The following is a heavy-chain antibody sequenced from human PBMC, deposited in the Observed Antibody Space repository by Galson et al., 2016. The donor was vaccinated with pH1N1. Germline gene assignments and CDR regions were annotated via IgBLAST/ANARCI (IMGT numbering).Heavy chain of an antibody. V-gene: IGHV4-30-4*08. CDR2: IYYSGST. Sequence: TLSLTCTVSGGSISSGDYYWSWIRQPPGKGLERIGHIYYSGSTYYNPSLKSRITISVDRAKNQFSLKMTSVTAADTAVYYCAREASYYFESSGYFDYWGQGTLVTVSS. D-gene: IGHD3-22*01. CDR3: AREASYYFESSGYFDY. CDR1: GGSISSGDYY. J-gene: IGHJ4*02.